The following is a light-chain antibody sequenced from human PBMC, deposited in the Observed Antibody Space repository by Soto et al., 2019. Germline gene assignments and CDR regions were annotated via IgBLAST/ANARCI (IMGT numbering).Light chain of an antibody. CDR3: QQYGSSPLT. CDR2: GAS. V-gene: IGKV3-20*01. J-gene: IGKJ4*01. Sequence: EVRLSKSPGTLSLSPGERATLSCRASQSVGSSHLAWYQQKPGQAPRLLIYGASSRATGIPDRFSGSGSGTDFTLTISRLEPEDFAVYYCQQYGSSPLTFGGGTKVAIK. CDR1: QSVGSSH.